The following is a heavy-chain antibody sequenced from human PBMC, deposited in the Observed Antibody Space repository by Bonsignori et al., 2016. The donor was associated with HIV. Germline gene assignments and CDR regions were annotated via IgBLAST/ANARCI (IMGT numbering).Heavy chain of an antibody. Sequence: QITLKESGPPLVKPTQTLTLTCSFSGFSLTTTGVGVGWIRQPPGKALEWLALIYWNDDKRYSPSLKTRLTITKDTSKNQVVLTMTNMDPVDTGTYYCAHLYSTYLPYFDYWAREPWSPSPQ. CDR3: AHLYSTYLPYFDY. CDR2: IYWNDDK. CDR1: GFSLTTTGVG. J-gene: IGHJ4*02. V-gene: IGHV2-5*01. D-gene: IGHD2/OR15-2a*01.